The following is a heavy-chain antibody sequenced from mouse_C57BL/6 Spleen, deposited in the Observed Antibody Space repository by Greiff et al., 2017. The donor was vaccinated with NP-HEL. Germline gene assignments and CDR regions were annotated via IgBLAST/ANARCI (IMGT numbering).Heavy chain of an antibody. D-gene: IGHD1-1*01. CDR3: ARWTVVAHWYFDV. J-gene: IGHJ1*03. Sequence: EVMLVESGGGLVKPGGSLKLSCAASGFTFSDYGMHWVRQAPEKGLEWVAYISSGSSTIYYADTVKGRFTISRDNAKNTLFLQMTSLRSEDTAMYYCARWTVVAHWYFDVWGTGTTVTVSS. CDR1: GFTFSDYG. CDR2: ISSGSSTI. V-gene: IGHV5-17*01.